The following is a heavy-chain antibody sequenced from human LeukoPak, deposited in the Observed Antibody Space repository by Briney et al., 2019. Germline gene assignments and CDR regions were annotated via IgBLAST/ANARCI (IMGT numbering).Heavy chain of an antibody. CDR3: TRDTGTTGEVKFDP. D-gene: IGHD4-17*01. CDR2: IYYSGST. CDR1: GGSIGTYY. J-gene: IGHJ5*02. V-gene: IGHV4-59*01. Sequence: SETLSLTCTVSGGSIGTYYWSWIRQPPGKGLEWIGYIYYSGSTNYNPSLKSRVTISVDTSKNQFSLKLSSVTAADTAVYYCTRDTGTTGEVKFDPWGQGTLVTVSS.